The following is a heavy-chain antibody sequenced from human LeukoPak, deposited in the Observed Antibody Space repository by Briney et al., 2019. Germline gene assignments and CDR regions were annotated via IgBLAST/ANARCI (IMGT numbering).Heavy chain of an antibody. CDR3: AKDISNLDLDISAAGDFDS. V-gene: IGHV3-9*01. CDR2: ISWNSAKI. Sequence: PGRSLRLSCAASGFTFGDYAMHWVRQPPGKGLEWVSGISWNSAKITYVASVKGRFTISRDNAKNSLYLQMNSLRAEDTALYYCAKDISNLDLDISAAGDFDSWGQGTLVTVSS. CDR1: GFTFGDYA. D-gene: IGHD6-13*01. J-gene: IGHJ4*02.